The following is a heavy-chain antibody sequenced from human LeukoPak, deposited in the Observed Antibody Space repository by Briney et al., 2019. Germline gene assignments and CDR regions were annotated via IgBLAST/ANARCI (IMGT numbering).Heavy chain of an antibody. V-gene: IGHV3-7*03. D-gene: IGHD3-10*01. CDR1: GFTFSSYW. CDR3: AREGLLWFGELSPNWFDP. Sequence: TGGSLRLSCAASGFTFSSYWMSWVRQAPGKGLEWVANIKQDGSEKYYVDSVKGRFAISRDNAKNSLYLQMNNLRAEDTALYYCAREGLLWFGELSPNWFDPWGQGTLVTVSS. CDR2: IKQDGSEK. J-gene: IGHJ5*02.